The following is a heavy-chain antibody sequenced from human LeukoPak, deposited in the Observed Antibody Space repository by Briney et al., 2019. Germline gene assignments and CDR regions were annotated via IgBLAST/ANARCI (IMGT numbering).Heavy chain of an antibody. J-gene: IGHJ5*02. CDR2: IYYSGST. D-gene: IGHD2-15*01. CDR1: GGSISSSSYY. CDR3: AREIVVVAANWFDP. V-gene: IGHV4-39*07. Sequence: SETLSLTCTVSGGSISSSSYYWGWIRQPPGKGLEWIGSIYYSGSTYYNPSLKSRVTISVDTSKNQFSLKLSSVTAADTAVYYCAREIVVVAANWFDPWGQGTLVTVSP.